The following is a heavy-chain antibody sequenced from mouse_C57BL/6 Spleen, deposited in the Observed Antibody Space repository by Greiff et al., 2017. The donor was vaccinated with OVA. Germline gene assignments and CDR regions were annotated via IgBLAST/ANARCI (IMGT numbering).Heavy chain of an antibody. J-gene: IGHJ3*01. D-gene: IGHD1-1*01. V-gene: IGHV5-4*03. CDR1: GFTFSSYA. Sequence: DVKLVESGGGLVKPGGSLKLSCAASGFTFSSYAMSWVRQTPEKRLEWVATISDGGSYTYYPDNVKGRFTISRDNAKNNLYLQMSHLKSEDTAMYYCAIDYYGSTWFAYWGQGTLVTVSA. CDR2: ISDGGSYT. CDR3: AIDYYGSTWFAY.